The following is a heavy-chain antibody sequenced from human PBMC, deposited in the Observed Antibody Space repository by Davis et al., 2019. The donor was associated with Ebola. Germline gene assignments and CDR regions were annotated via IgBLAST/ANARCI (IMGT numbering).Heavy chain of an antibody. J-gene: IGHJ6*03. CDR1: GFTFSSYA. D-gene: IGHD6-19*01. V-gene: IGHV3-23*01. CDR3: AKGSYSNGWFPTDNYMDV. CDR2: ITGNGGWT. Sequence: GESLKISCAASGFTFSSYAMTWVRQAPGKGLEWVSDITGNGGWTHYADSVKGRFTLSRDNSKNTLYLQMNSLRADDTAIYYCAKGSYSNGWFPTDNYMDVWGKGTTVTVSS.